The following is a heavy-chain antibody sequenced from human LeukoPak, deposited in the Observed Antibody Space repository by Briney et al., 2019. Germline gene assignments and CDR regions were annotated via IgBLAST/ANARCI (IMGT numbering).Heavy chain of an antibody. V-gene: IGHV3-48*04. Sequence: PGGSLRLSCAASGFTFSTYSMNWVRQAPGKGLEWVSYISSGSTIYYADSVRGRFTISRDNAKNSLYLQMNSLRAEDTAIYYCARHNSPAWFDPWGQGALVTVSS. CDR1: GFTFSTYS. D-gene: IGHD1-14*01. J-gene: IGHJ5*02. CDR2: ISSGSTI. CDR3: ARHNSPAWFDP.